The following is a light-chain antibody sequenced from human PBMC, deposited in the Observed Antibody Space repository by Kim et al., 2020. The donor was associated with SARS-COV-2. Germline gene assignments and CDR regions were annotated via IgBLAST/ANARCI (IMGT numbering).Light chain of an antibody. CDR1: NFNIGSNT. CDR3: AAWDDSLRGVA. Sequence: GQRVTISCSGSNFNIGSNTVNWYQQLPGTAPKRLIYRDSQRPSGVSGRFSGSKSATSASLAISGLQSEDEADYCCAAWDDSLRGVAFGGGTQLTVL. V-gene: IGLV1-44*01. CDR2: RDS. J-gene: IGLJ2*01.